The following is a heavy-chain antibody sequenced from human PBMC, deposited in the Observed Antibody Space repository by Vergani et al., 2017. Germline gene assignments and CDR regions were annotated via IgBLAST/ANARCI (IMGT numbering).Heavy chain of an antibody. CDR3: ARQVITMVRGARVFYYYGMDV. V-gene: IGHV1-69*12. CDR1: GGTFSSSA. CDR2: IIPIFGTA. J-gene: IGHJ6*02. Sequence: QVQLVQSGAEVKKPGSSVKVSCKASGGTFSSSAISWVRQAPGQGLEWMGGIIPIFGTANYAQKCQGRVTITADESTSTAYMELSSLRSEDTAVYYCARQVITMVRGARVFYYYGMDVWGQGTTVTVSS. D-gene: IGHD3-10*01.